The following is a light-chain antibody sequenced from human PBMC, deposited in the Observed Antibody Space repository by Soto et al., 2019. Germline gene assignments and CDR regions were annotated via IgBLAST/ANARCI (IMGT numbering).Light chain of an antibody. CDR2: NNN. J-gene: IGLJ1*01. CDR3: GAWDGRLSVYV. CDR1: SSNIGSNY. Sequence: QSVLTQPPSASGAPGQRVIMSCSGSSSNIGSNYVYWFQQLPGTAPKLLMYNNNERPSGVPDRISASKSGTSASLAISGLRSEDDADYYCGAWDGRLSVYVFGTGTKSPS. V-gene: IGLV1-47*02.